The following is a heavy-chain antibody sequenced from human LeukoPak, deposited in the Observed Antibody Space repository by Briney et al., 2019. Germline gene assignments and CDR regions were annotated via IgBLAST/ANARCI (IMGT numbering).Heavy chain of an antibody. Sequence: PGGSLRLSCAASGFTFSSYGMHWVRQAPGKGLEWVAFIRYDGSNKYYADSVKGRFTISRDNSKNTLYLQMNSLRAEDTAVYYCARDSYYYYDSSGYSIGPDYWGQGTLVTVSS. CDR3: ARDSYYYYDSSGYSIGPDY. CDR2: IRYDGSNK. V-gene: IGHV3-30*02. J-gene: IGHJ4*02. CDR1: GFTFSSYG. D-gene: IGHD3-22*01.